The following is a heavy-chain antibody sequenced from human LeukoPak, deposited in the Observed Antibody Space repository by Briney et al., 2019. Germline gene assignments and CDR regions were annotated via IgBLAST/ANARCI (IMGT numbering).Heavy chain of an antibody. CDR3: ARGGIQVSGIDEFDY. Sequence: GRSLRLSCAASGSTFSSYAMHWVRQAPGKGLEWVAVISYDGSNKYYADSVKGRFTISRDNSKNTLYLQMNSLRAEDTAVYYCARGGIQVSGIDEFDYWGQGTLVTVSS. D-gene: IGHD6-19*01. CDR1: GSTFSSYA. CDR2: ISYDGSNK. J-gene: IGHJ4*02. V-gene: IGHV3-30*04.